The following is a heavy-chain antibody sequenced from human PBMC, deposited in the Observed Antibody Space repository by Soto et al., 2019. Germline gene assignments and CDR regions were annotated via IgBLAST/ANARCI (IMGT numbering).Heavy chain of an antibody. J-gene: IGHJ4*02. CDR2: IIPFFAAS. CDR1: ADTFNRFA. V-gene: IGHV1-69*01. Sequence: QVQLVQSGAEVKTPGSSVKVSCKTSADTFNRFAFGWVRQAPGRGPEWMGGIIPFFAASKYAQRFQDRVTFSADESTITVYREVRRLTYDDTAGYYCARDPGSGSYVTLDSGCQGTLVTVSS. D-gene: IGHD3-10*01. CDR3: ARDPGSGSYVTLDS.